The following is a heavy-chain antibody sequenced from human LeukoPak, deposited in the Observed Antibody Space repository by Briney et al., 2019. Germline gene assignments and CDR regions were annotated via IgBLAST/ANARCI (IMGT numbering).Heavy chain of an antibody. D-gene: IGHD2-8*01. V-gene: IGHV3-33*01. CDR2: IWYDGSKK. CDR1: GFTFSNHG. J-gene: IGHJ3*01. CDR3: ARQLISSAVAFDL. Sequence: GGSLRLPCAASGFTFSNHGMHWVRQAPGKGLEWVADIWYDGSKKDYADSVKGRYTISRDNSKNILHLQMNSLRVEDTALYYCARQLISSAVAFDLWGQGTMVTVSS.